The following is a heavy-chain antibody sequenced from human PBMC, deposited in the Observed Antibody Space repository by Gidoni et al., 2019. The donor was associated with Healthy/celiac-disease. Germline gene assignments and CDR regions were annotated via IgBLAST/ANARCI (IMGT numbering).Heavy chain of an antibody. J-gene: IGHJ3*02. D-gene: IGHD5-12*01. Sequence: EVQLVESGGGLVQPGGSLRLPCAASGFTFSSYSMNWVRQAPGKGLEWVSYISSSSSTIYYADSVKGRFTISRDNAKNSLYLQMNSLRAEDTAVYYCARGWLRFRDAFDIWGQGTMVTVSS. CDR2: ISSSSSTI. V-gene: IGHV3-48*01. CDR1: GFTFSSYS. CDR3: ARGWLRFRDAFDI.